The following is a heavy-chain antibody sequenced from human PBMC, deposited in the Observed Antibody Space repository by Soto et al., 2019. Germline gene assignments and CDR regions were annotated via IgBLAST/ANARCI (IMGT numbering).Heavy chain of an antibody. V-gene: IGHV1-46*01. J-gene: IGHJ4*02. D-gene: IGHD6-13*01. CDR2: INPSGGST. Sequence: QVQLVQSGAEVKKPGASVKVSCKASGYTFTSYYMHWVRQAPGQGLEWMGIINPSGGSTSYAQKFQGRVTMTRDTSASTVYMELSSLRSEDTAVYYCARALPYHSSSWKYFDYWGQGTLVTVSS. CDR1: GYTFTSYY. CDR3: ARALPYHSSSWKYFDY.